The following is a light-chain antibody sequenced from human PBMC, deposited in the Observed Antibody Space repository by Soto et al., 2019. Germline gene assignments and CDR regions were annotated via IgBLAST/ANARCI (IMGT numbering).Light chain of an antibody. J-gene: IGKJ1*01. V-gene: IGKV3-15*01. CDR3: QQYNNWPRT. Sequence: EIVMTQSPATLSVSPGERATLSCGASQSVGTHLAWYQQKPGQAPRLLLYGASTRATGIPARCSGSGSGTEFTLTISSLQSEDFAVYCCQQYNNWPRTFGQGTKVEI. CDR1: QSVGTH. CDR2: GAS.